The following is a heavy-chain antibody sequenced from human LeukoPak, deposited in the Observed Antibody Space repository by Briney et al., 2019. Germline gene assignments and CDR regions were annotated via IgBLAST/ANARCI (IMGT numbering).Heavy chain of an antibody. CDR2: IKSKGDGETT. D-gene: IGHD3-10*01. Sequence: GGSLRLSCAASGVTFTNAWMTWVRQAPGKGLEWVGRIKSKGDGETTDYAAPVKGRFSMSRDDSKATMYLQMYSLEAEDTAVYYCTTDLGLTMIRGVIVDWGQGALVTVSS. CDR3: TTDLGLTMIRGVIVD. CDR1: GVTFTNAW. V-gene: IGHV3-15*01. J-gene: IGHJ4*02.